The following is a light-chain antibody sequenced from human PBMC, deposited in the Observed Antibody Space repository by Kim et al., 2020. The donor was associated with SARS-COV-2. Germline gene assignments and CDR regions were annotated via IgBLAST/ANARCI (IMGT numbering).Light chain of an antibody. V-gene: IGLV2-14*03. CDR3: SSYTSSSTLVV. CDR1: SSDVCGYNY. CDR2: DVS. Sequence: SVTISCTGTSSDVCGYNYVSWYQQHPGKSPKLMIYDVSNRPSGVSTRFSGSKSGNTASLTISGLQAEDEADYYCSSYTSSSTLVVFGGGTQLTVL. J-gene: IGLJ2*01.